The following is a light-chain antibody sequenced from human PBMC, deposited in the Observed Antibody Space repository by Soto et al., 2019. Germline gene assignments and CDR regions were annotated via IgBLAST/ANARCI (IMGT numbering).Light chain of an antibody. J-gene: IGLJ3*02. V-gene: IGLV2-11*01. CDR2: DVS. CDR3: CSSAGSYTSV. CDR1: SSDVGGDNY. Sequence: QSALTQPRSVSGSPGQSVTISCTGTSSDVGGDNYVSWYQQHPGKAPKLMIYDVSKRPSGVPDRFSGSKSGNTASLTISGLQDEDEADYYCCSSAGSYTSVFGGGTKLTVL.